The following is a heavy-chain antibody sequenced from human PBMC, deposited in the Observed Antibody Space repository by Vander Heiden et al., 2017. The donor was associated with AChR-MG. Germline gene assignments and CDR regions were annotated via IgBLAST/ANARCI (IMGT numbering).Heavy chain of an antibody. CDR2: IIPIFGTA. CDR1: GGTFSSYA. J-gene: IGHJ3*02. CDR3: ARVTQWRGLARGDAFDI. Sequence: QVQLVQSGAEVKTPGSSVKVSCKASGGTFSSYAISWVRQAPGQGLEWMVGIIPIFGTANYAQKFHGRVTITADESTSTAYMELSSLRSEDTAVYYCARVTQWRGLARGDAFDIWGQGTMVTVSS. V-gene: IGHV1-69*01. D-gene: IGHD6-19*01.